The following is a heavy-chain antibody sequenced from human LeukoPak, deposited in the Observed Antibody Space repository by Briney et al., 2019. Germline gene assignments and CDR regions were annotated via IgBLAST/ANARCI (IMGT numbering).Heavy chain of an antibody. D-gene: IGHD4-11*01. CDR3: ARVGYSNYGNFDY. J-gene: IGHJ4*02. Sequence: KPSETLSLTCTVSGGSIRSHYWSWIRQPPGKGLEWIGYFFYSWSTDYTPSLKSRVTISVDTSKNQFSLNLTSVTTADTAMYYCARVGYSNYGNFDYWGQGTLVTVSS. CDR2: FFYSWST. V-gene: IGHV4-59*11. CDR1: GGSIRSHY.